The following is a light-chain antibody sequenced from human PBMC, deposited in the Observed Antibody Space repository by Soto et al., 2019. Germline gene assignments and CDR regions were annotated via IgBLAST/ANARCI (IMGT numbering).Light chain of an antibody. CDR3: QQFGSSPPWT. CDR1: QSVLSSSNNKNN. V-gene: IGKV4-1*01. CDR2: WAS. Sequence: DIVMNQSPDSLAVSLGERATINCKSSQSVLSSSNNKNNLAWYQQKPGQPPRLLIYWASTRESGVPDRFSGSGSGTDFTLTISRLEPEDFAVYFCQQFGSSPPWTFGQGTKVEIK. J-gene: IGKJ1*01.